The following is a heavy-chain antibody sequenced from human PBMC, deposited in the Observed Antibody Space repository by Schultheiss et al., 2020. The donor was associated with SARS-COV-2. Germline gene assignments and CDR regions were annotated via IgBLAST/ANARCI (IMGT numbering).Heavy chain of an antibody. J-gene: IGHJ6*02. V-gene: IGHV4-39*07. D-gene: IGHD1-14*01. CDR3: ARNRIYYGMDV. CDR2: IYYSGTT. Sequence: SETLSLTCTVSGGSISSSSYYWGWIRQPPGKGLEWIGYIYYSGTTCYSPSLRSRVTISVDMSKNQFSLKLSSVTAADTAVYYCARNRIYYGMDVWGQGTTVTVSS. CDR1: GGSISSSSYY.